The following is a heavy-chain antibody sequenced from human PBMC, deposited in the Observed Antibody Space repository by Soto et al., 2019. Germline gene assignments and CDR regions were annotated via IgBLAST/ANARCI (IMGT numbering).Heavy chain of an antibody. V-gene: IGHV3-23*01. CDR2: ISGSGGST. D-gene: IGHD2-8*01. CDR1: GFTFSSYA. J-gene: IGHJ5*02. Sequence: GGSLRLSCAASGFTFSSYAMSWVRQAPGKGLEWVSAISGSGGSTYYADSVKGRFTISRDNSKNTLYLQMNSLRAEDTAVYYCAKDLVLGEWVLIFDPWGQGTLVTVSS. CDR3: AKDLVLGEWVLIFDP.